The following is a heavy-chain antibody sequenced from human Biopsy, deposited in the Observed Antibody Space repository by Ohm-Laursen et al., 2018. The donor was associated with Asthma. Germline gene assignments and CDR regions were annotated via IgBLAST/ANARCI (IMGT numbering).Heavy chain of an antibody. CDR3: ATPPVGSISYFDS. V-gene: IGHV1-69*13. Sequence: GASVKVSCKASGGTFSTFTITWVRQAPGQALEWMGGILPMLGTANYAQKFQGRVTITADESTTTAYMELSSLRSEDTAVYFCATPPVGSISYFDSWGQGTLVTVSS. CDR2: ILPMLGTA. CDR1: GGTFSTFT. J-gene: IGHJ4*02. D-gene: IGHD1-26*01.